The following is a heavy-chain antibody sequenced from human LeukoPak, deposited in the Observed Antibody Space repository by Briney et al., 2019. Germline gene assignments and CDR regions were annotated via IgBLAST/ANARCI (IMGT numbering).Heavy chain of an antibody. CDR2: IDAYSGKT. D-gene: IGHD6-13*01. V-gene: IGHV1-18*01. Sequence: ASVKVSCKASGYTYTTDGISWVRQAPGQGLEWMGWIDAYSGKTNYAQKFQGRVTMTSDTSTSTAYMELRSLRSDDTAVYYCARDRGIAEADSFDPWGQGTLVTVSS. CDR3: ARDRGIAEADSFDP. CDR1: GYTYTTDG. J-gene: IGHJ5*02.